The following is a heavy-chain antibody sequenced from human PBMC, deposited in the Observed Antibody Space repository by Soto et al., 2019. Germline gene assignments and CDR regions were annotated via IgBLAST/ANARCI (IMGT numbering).Heavy chain of an antibody. V-gene: IGHV3-23*01. D-gene: IGHD2-2*01. CDR3: AKGRGYCSSTSCYVGSDY. J-gene: IGHJ4*02. CDR2: ISGSGGST. CDR1: GFTFSSYA. Sequence: EVQLLESGGGLVQPGGSLRLSCAASGFTFSSYAMSWVRQAPGKGLEWVSAISGSGGSTYYADSVKGRFTISRDNSKNTLYLQMNSLRAEYTAVYYCAKGRGYCSSTSCYVGSDYWGQGTLVTVSS.